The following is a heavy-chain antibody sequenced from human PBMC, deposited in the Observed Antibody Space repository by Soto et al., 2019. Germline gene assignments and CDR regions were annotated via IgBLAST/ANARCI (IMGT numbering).Heavy chain of an antibody. V-gene: IGHV3-30*18. D-gene: IGHD7-27*01. Sequence: GRSLRLSCAASGFTFSSYGMHWVRQAPSKGLEWVAVISYDGSNKYYADSVKGRFTISRDNSKNTLYLQMNSLRAEDTAVYYCAKVTNWVARSASDYFDYWGQGTLVIVSS. J-gene: IGHJ4*02. CDR1: GFTFSSYG. CDR2: ISYDGSNK. CDR3: AKVTNWVARSASDYFDY.